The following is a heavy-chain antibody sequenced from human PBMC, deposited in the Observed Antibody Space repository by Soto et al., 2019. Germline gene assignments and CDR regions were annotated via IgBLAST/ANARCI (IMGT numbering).Heavy chain of an antibody. Sequence: GGSLRLSCAASGFTFSSYAMHWVRQAPGKGLEWVAVISYDGSNKYYADSVKGRFTISRDNSKNTLYLQMNSLRAEDTAVYYCARDGCIFGVVIIRYYGMDVWGQGTTVTVSS. CDR1: GFTFSSYA. J-gene: IGHJ6*02. D-gene: IGHD3-3*02. CDR3: ARDGCIFGVVIIRYYGMDV. CDR2: ISYDGSNK. V-gene: IGHV3-30-3*01.